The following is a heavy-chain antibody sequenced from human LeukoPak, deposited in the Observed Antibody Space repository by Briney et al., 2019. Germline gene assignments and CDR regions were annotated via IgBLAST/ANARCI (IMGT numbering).Heavy chain of an antibody. CDR1: GFTFSDYH. D-gene: IGHD5-12*01. V-gene: IGHV3-11*01. CDR2: ISSSGNTI. CDR3: ARAEYSGYDQRRPHYYYYCMDV. J-gene: IGHJ6*02. Sequence: GGSLRLSCAASGFTFSDYHINWIRQAPGKGLEWVSFISSSGNTIYYADSVKGRFTISRDNTKNSLYLQMNSLRAEDTAVYYCARAEYSGYDQRRPHYYYYCMDVWGQGTTVTVSS.